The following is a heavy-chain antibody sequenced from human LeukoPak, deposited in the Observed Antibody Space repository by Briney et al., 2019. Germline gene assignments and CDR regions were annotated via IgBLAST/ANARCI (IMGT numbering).Heavy chain of an antibody. CDR2: IYYSGST. CDR1: GGSITQTNY. J-gene: IGHJ4*02. V-gene: IGHV4-59*01. Sequence: SETLSLTCDVSGGSITQTNYWTWIRQPPGKGLEWIAYIYYSGSTNYNPSLKSRVTISVDTSKNQFSLKLSSVTAADTAVYYCARGRYYFDYWGQGTLVTVSS. CDR3: ARGRYYFDY.